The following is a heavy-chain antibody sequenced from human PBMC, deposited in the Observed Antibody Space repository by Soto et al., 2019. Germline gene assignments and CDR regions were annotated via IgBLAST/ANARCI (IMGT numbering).Heavy chain of an antibody. CDR2: ISGGGDGT. Sequence: EVQLLDSGGGLVQPGGSLRLSCAASGFTFSGYALTWVRQAPGKGLEWVSAISGGGDGTFYADSVKGRFTISRDNSKNTLYLQMNTLRAEDTAVYYCARKVSGSTGRPDLWYFDPWGRGTLVTVSS. CDR3: ARKVSGSTGRPDLWYFDP. J-gene: IGHJ2*01. D-gene: IGHD3-10*01. CDR1: GFTFSGYA. V-gene: IGHV3-23*01.